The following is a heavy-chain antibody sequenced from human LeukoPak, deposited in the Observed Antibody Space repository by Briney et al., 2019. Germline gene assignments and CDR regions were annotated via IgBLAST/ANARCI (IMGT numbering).Heavy chain of an antibody. J-gene: IGHJ5*02. V-gene: IGHV3-23*01. Sequence: PGGSLRLSCTVSGFTFSSYAMNWVRQAPGKGLEWVPAISGSGGSTYYADSVKGRFTISRDNSKNTLYLQMNSLRAEDTAVYYCAKDDGYSPANWFDPWGQGTLVTVSS. CDR3: AKDDGYSPANWFDP. D-gene: IGHD1-26*01. CDR2: ISGSGGST. CDR1: GFTFSSYA.